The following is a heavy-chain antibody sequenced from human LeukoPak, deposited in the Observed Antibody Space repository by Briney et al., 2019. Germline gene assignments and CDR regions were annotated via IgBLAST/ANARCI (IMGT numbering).Heavy chain of an antibody. J-gene: IGHJ4*02. V-gene: IGHV4-30-4*01. CDR1: GGSISSGDFY. D-gene: IGHD6-13*01. Sequence: SQTLSLICTVSGGSISSGDFYWSWIRQPPGKGLEWIGYIYYSGSTYYNPSLKSRVTISVDTSKNQFSLKLSSVTAADTAVYYCARAAGPLAAPDFWGQGTPVTVSS. CDR2: IYYSGST. CDR3: ARAAGPLAAPDF.